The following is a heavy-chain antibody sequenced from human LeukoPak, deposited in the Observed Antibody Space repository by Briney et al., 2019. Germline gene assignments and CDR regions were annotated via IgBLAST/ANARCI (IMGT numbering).Heavy chain of an antibody. J-gene: IGHJ2*01. V-gene: IGHV3-23*01. Sequence: GGSLRLSCAASGFTFSSYAMHWVRQAPGKGLEWVSGISGSGRSTYCADSVKGRFTISRDNSKNTLYLQMNSLRAEDTAVYYCAKDISDYAYWYFDLWGRGTLVTVSS. D-gene: IGHD3-16*01. CDR1: GFTFSSYA. CDR3: AKDISDYAYWYFDL. CDR2: ISGSGRST.